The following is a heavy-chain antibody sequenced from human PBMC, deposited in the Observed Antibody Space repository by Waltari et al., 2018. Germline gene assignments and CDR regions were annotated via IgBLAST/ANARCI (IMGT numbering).Heavy chain of an antibody. D-gene: IGHD6-13*01. V-gene: IGHV4-34*01. J-gene: IGHJ2*01. CDR2: INHSGST. CDR3: ARGKSATRLGIAAAGTLLTRPWYFDL. Sequence: QVQLQQWGAGLLKPSETLSLTCAVYGGSFSGYYWSWIRQPPGKGLEWIGEINHSGSTNYNPSLKSRVTISVDTSKNKFSLKLSSVTAADTAVYYCARGKSATRLGIAAAGTLLTRPWYFDLWGRGTLVTVSS. CDR1: GGSFSGYY.